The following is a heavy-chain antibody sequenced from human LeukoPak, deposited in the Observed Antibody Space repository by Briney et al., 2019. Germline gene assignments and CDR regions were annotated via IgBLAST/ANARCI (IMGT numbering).Heavy chain of an antibody. V-gene: IGHV4-31*03. J-gene: IGHJ4*02. CDR2: IYYSGST. D-gene: IGHD3-9*01. CDR3: ARAPHHDISAVEY. Sequence: SETLSLTCTVSGDSISSGGYYWSWIRQHPGQGLEWIGYIYYSGSTDYNPSLKSRLTISVDTSKDQFSLKLSSVTAADTAVYYCARAPHHDISAVEYWGQGTLVTVSS. CDR1: GDSISSGGYY.